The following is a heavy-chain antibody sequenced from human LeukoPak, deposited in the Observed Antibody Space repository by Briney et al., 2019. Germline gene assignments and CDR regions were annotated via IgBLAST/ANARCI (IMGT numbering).Heavy chain of an antibody. CDR1: GASISSYY. V-gene: IGHV4-4*07. D-gene: IGHD2-2*01. Sequence: PSETLSVTCSVSGASISSYYWNWIRQPAGKGLEWIGRIYISGDNNYNPSLKSRVTISVDTSKNQFSLKLSSVTAADTAVYYCAREGWRYCSSTSCPDGAFDIWGQGTMVTVSS. CDR2: IYISGDN. CDR3: AREGWRYCSSTSCPDGAFDI. J-gene: IGHJ3*02.